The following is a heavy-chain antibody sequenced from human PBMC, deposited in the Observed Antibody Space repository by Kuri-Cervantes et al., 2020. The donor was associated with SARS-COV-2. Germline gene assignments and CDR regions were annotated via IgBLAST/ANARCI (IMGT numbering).Heavy chain of an antibody. J-gene: IGHJ6*02. V-gene: IGHV3-23*01. CDR3: AKGVVGVGYSVPLQGSGEPYGMDV. Sequence: GESLKISCAASGFTFSSYAMSWVRQAPGKGLEWVSAISGSGGSTYYADSVRGRFTISRDNSKNTLYLQMNSLRAEDTAVYYCAKGVVGVGYSVPLQGSGEPYGMDVWGQGTTVTVSS. CDR2: ISGSGGST. D-gene: IGHD3-10*01. CDR1: GFTFSSYA.